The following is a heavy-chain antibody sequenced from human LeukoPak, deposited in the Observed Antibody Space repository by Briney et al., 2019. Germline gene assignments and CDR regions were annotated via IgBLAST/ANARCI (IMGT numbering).Heavy chain of an antibody. CDR2: INHSGST. Sequence: PSETLSLTCAVYGGSFSGYYWSWIRQPPGNGLKWIGEINHSGSTNYNPSLKSRVTISVDTSKNQFSLKLSSVTAADTAVYYCARRWFGELYTATFDYWGQGALVTVSS. J-gene: IGHJ4*02. CDR3: ARRWFGELYTATFDY. CDR1: GGSFSGYY. D-gene: IGHD3-10*01. V-gene: IGHV4-34*01.